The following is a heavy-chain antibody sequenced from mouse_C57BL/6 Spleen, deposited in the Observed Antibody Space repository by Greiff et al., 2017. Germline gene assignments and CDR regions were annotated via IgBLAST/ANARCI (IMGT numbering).Heavy chain of an antibody. Sequence: EVKVVESGGGLVKPGGSLKLSCAASGFTFSDYGMHWVRQAPEKGLEWVAYISSGSSTIYYADTVKGRFTISRDNAKNTLFLQMTSLRSEDTAMYYCAREYRNYVFAYWGQGTLVTVSA. V-gene: IGHV5-17*01. J-gene: IGHJ3*01. CDR3: AREYRNYVFAY. D-gene: IGHD2-1*01. CDR1: GFTFSDYG. CDR2: ISSGSSTI.